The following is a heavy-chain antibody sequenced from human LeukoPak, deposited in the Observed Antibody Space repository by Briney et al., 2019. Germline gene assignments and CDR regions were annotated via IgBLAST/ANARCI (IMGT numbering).Heavy chain of an antibody. J-gene: IGHJ5*02. Sequence: SQTLSLTCTVSGGSISSGDYYWSWIRQPPGKGLEWIGYIYYSGSTYYNPSLKSRVTISVDTSKNQFSLKLSSVTAADTAVYYCARDGDSSPSDAGWFDPWGQGTLVTVSS. CDR1: GGSISSGDYY. CDR3: ARDGDSSPSDAGWFDP. CDR2: IYYSGST. V-gene: IGHV4-30-4*08. D-gene: IGHD6-6*01.